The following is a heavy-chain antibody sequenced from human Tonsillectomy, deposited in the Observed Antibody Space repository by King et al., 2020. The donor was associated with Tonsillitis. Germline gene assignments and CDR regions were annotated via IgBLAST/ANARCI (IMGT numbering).Heavy chain of an antibody. CDR1: GGSFSGYQ. J-gene: IGHJ4*02. CDR2: INHSGST. V-gene: IGHV4-34*01. CDR3: ARGWAWRLLRSDS. D-gene: IGHD2-15*01. Sequence: VQLQQWGAGLLKPSETLSLTCAVYGGSFSGYQWSWIRQPPGKGLEWIGEINHSGSTNYNPSLKSRVTISVDTSKNQFSLKLNSLTAADTAVYYCARGWAWRLLRSDSWGQGTLVTVSS.